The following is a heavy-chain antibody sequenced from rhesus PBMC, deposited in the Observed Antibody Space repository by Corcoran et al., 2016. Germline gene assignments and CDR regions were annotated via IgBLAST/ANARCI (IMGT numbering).Heavy chain of an antibody. CDR1: GGSFSVYY. CDR3: ARDEGCDIWTVYYSYFDY. D-gene: IGHD3-3*01. CDR2: SSGRSGSP. J-gene: IGHJ4*01. Sequence: QVQLQESGPGLVKPSEPLSLTCAVSGGSFSVYYWVWLRQPPGKGLEWVGDSSGRSGSPDCNPALKSRCTISMAASKNQFSLQLSSGTAADTDVYYCARDEGCDIWTVYYSYFDYWGQGVRVTVSS. V-gene: IGHV4-165*01.